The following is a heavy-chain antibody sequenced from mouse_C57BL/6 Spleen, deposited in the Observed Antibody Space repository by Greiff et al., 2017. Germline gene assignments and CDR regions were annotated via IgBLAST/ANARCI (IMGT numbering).Heavy chain of an antibody. Sequence: QVQLQQPGAELVKPGASVKLSCKASGYTFTSYWMHWVKQRPGQGLEWIGMIHPNSGSTNYNEKFKSKATLTVDKSSSTAYMQLSCLTSEDSAVYYCARWHLTGRYFDVWGTGTTVTVSS. CDR1: GYTFTSYW. CDR3: ARWHLTGRYFDV. CDR2: IHPNSGST. D-gene: IGHD4-1*01. V-gene: IGHV1-64*01. J-gene: IGHJ1*03.